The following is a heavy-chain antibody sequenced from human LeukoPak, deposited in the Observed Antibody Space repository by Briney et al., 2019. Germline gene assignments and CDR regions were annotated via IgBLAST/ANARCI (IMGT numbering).Heavy chain of an antibody. CDR1: GGTFSSYA. V-gene: IGHV1-69*13. J-gene: IGHJ4*02. CDR3: ARDTPTTPTFAGDWGSSHYFDY. CDR2: IIPIFGTA. Sequence: SVKVSCKASGGTFSSYAISWVRQAPGQGLEWMGGIIPIFGTANYAQKFQGRVTITADESTSTAYMELSSLRSEDTAVYYCARDTPTTPTFAGDWGSSHYFDYWGQGTLVTVSS. D-gene: IGHD7-27*01.